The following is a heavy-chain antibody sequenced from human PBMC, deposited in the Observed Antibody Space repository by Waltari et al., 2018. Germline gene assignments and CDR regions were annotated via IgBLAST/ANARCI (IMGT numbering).Heavy chain of an antibody. CDR2: INHSGST. J-gene: IGHJ3*02. Sequence: QVQLQQWGAGLLKPSETLSLTCAVYGGSSSGYYWSWIRQPPGKGLEWIGEINHSGSTNYNPSLKSRVTISVDTSKNQFSLKLSSVTAADTAVYYCARRLLWFGELSKAFDIWGQGTMVTVSS. CDR1: GGSSSGYY. V-gene: IGHV4-34*01. CDR3: ARRLLWFGELSKAFDI. D-gene: IGHD3-10*01.